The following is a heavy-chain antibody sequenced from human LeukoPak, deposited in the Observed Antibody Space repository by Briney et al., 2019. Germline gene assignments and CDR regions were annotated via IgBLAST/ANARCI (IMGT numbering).Heavy chain of an antibody. D-gene: IGHD3-22*01. J-gene: IGHJ2*01. CDR2: SSAYNGNT. Sequence: ASVKVSCKASGYTFTSYGISWVRQAPGQGLEWMGWSSAYNGNTNYAQKLQGRVTMTTDTSTSTAYLELRSLRSDDTAVYYCARGSSAYYYDSSGYYSLSSWYFDLWGRGTLVTVSS. CDR1: GYTFTSYG. CDR3: ARGSSAYYYDSSGYYSLSSWYFDL. V-gene: IGHV1-18*01.